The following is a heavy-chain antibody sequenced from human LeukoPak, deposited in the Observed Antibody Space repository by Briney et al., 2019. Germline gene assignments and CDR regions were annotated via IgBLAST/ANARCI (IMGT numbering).Heavy chain of an antibody. Sequence: SGRSLRLSCAASGFTFSNYGMHWVRQAPGKGLEWVAVIWYDGSNKYYADSVKGRFTISRDNSKNTLYLQMNSLRAEDTAVYYCARVGYYDSSGYLFDYWGQGTLVTVSA. V-gene: IGHV3-33*08. D-gene: IGHD3-22*01. J-gene: IGHJ4*02. CDR3: ARVGYYDSSGYLFDY. CDR2: IWYDGSNK. CDR1: GFTFSNYG.